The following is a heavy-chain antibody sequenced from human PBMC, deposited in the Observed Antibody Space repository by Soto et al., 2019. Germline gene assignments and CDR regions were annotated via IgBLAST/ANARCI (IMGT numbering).Heavy chain of an antibody. CDR2: ISGSGGST. J-gene: IGHJ6*02. CDR3: AKSLRSSSYYYYYGMDV. D-gene: IGHD6-6*01. Sequence: GGSLRLSCAASGFTFSSYAMSWVRQAPGKGLEWVSAISGSGGSTYYADSVKGRFTISRDNSKNTLYLQMNSLRAEDTAVYYCAKSLRSSSYYYYYGMDVWGQGTTVTVSS. V-gene: IGHV3-23*01. CDR1: GFTFSSYA.